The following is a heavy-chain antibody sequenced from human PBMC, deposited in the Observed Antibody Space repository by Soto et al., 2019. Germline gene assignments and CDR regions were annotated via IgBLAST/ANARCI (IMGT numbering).Heavy chain of an antibody. CDR3: ARSGAVGVAATPYYFDY. CDR1: GGSFSGYY. J-gene: IGHJ4*02. CDR2: INLSGST. D-gene: IGHD2-15*01. V-gene: IGHV4-34*01. Sequence: SETLSLTCAVYGGSFSGYYWSWIRQPPGKGLEWIGEINLSGSTNYNPSLKSRATISVVTSKNQFSLQLSSVTAADTAVYYSARSGAVGVAATPYYFDYSGQGTLVTVSS.